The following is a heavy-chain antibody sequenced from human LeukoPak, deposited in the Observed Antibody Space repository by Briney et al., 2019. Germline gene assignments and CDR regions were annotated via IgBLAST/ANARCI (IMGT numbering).Heavy chain of an antibody. CDR2: ISGSGGST. D-gene: IGHD1-26*01. CDR1: GFTFSSYA. Sequence: PGGSLRLSCAASGFTFSSYAMSWVRQAPGKGLEWVSAISGSGGSTYYADSVKGRFTISRDNSKNTLYLQMNSLRAEDTAVYYCAKDKDSGSYYAVDLDYWGQGTLVSVSS. V-gene: IGHV3-23*01. CDR3: AKDKDSGSYYAVDLDY. J-gene: IGHJ4*02.